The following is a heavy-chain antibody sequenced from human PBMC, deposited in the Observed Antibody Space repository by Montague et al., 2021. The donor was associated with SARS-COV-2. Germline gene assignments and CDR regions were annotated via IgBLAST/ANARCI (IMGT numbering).Heavy chain of an antibody. Sequence: SLRLSCAASGFTFSSYGMRWVRQAPGKGLEWVAVIWYDGSNKYYADSVKGRFTISRDNSKNTLYLQMNSLRAEDTAVYYCARVVSHYYGMDVWGQGTTVTVSS. J-gene: IGHJ6*02. CDR2: IWYDGSNK. V-gene: IGHV3-33*01. CDR1: GFTFSSYG. CDR3: ARVVSHYYGMDV.